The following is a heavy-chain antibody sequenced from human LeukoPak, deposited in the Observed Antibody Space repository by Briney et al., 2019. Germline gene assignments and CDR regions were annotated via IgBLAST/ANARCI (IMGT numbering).Heavy chain of an antibody. V-gene: IGHV3-7*04. CDR3: ARDLGYYRADY. Sequence: GGSLRLYCAAPGFTFSSYWMSWVRQAPGKGLEWVANIKGDGSDNHYVDSVRGRFTISRDNAKNSLYLQMNSLRAEDTAVYYCARDLGYYRADYWGQGTLVTVSS. CDR1: GFTFSSYW. D-gene: IGHD1-26*01. J-gene: IGHJ4*02. CDR2: IKGDGSDN.